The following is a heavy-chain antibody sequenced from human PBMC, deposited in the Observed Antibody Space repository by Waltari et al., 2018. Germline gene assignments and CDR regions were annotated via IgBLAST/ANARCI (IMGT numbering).Heavy chain of an antibody. CDR1: GYTFTGYY. V-gene: IGHV1-2*02. D-gene: IGHD3-10*01. CDR3: ARVSMVRGINYYYYMDV. CDR2: INPNNGDT. J-gene: IGHJ6*03. Sequence: QVQLVQSGAEVKKPGASVQVSCKASGYTFTGYYIHWVRQAPEQGLEWMGWINPNNGDTNYAQKFQGRVTMTRDTSISTAFMELTGLRSDDTAVYYCARVSMVRGINYYYYMDVWGKGTTVSVSS.